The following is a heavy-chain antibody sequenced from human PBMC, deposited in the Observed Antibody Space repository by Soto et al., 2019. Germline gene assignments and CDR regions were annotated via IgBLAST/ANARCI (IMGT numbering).Heavy chain of an antibody. CDR1: GDSISVSPYF. Sequence: QLQLQESGPGLVKPSETLSLTCTVSGDSISVSPYFWGWIRQPPGKGLEWIASIFYDGYTVYTPSLKSRAFISVDTSKNQFSXXXXXXXXXXXXXXXXXXXQAAVPHYWGQGTLVIVSS. CDR2: IFYDGYT. J-gene: IGHJ4*02. V-gene: IGHV4-39*01. CDR3: XXXQAAVPHY. D-gene: IGHD6-13*01.